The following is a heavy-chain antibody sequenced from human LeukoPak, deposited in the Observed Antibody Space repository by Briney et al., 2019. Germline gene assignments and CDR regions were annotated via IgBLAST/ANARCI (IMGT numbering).Heavy chain of an antibody. CDR2: IKSKTDGGTT. CDR3: AKDRPGALLYFDS. V-gene: IGHV3-15*01. CDR1: GFTFSNAW. Sequence: GGSLRLSCAASGFTFSNAWMSWVRQAPGKGLEWVGRIKSKTDGGTTDYAAPVKGRFTISRDDSKNTLYLQMNSLKTEDTAVYYCAKDRPGALLYFDSWGQGTLVTVSS. J-gene: IGHJ4*02. D-gene: IGHD1-26*01.